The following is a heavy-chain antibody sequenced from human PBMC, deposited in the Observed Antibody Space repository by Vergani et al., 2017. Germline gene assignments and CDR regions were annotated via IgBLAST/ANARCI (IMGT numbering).Heavy chain of an antibody. V-gene: IGHV1-2*02. J-gene: IGHJ5*02. CDR1: GYTFTSYG. Sequence: QVQLVQSGAEVKKPGASVKVSCKASGYTFTSYGISWVRQAPGQGLEWMGWINPNSGGTNYAQKFQGRVTMTRDTSISTAYMELSRLRSDDTAVYYCARGYYGSGKKFDPWGQGTLVTVSS. D-gene: IGHD3-10*01. CDR2: INPNSGGT. CDR3: ARGYYGSGKKFDP.